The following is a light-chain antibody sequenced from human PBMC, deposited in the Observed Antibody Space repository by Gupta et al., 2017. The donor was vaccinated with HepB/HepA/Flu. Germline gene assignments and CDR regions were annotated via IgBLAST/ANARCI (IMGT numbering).Light chain of an antibody. J-gene: IGKJ1*01. CDR1: QSVRSN. CDR3: QQYYSWPRA. CDR2: GAS. Sequence: EIVMTQSPVTLSVSPGERATLSCRASQSVRSNLAWYQQKPGQTPRLLIYGASTRATGTPARFSGSGSGTEFTLTISSLQSEDFAVYYCQQYYSWPRAFGQGTKLEIK. V-gene: IGKV3-15*01.